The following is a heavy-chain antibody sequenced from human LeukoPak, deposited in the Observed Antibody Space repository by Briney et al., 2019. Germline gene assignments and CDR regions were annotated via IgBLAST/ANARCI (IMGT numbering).Heavy chain of an antibody. CDR1: SGSISSYN. D-gene: IGHD2-21*02. J-gene: IGHJ4*02. V-gene: IGHV4-59*01. CDR2: IHYSGSA. CDR3: ARVVTAILV. Sequence: PSETLSLTCTVSSGSISSYNWSWIRQPPGKGLEWIGYIHYSGSANYNPSLKSRVSISVETSKNQFSLKLSSVTAADTAVYYCARVVTAILVWGQGTLVTVSS.